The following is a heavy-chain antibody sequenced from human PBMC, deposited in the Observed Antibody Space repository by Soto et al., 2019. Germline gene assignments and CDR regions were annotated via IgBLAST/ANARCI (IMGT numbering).Heavy chain of an antibody. Sequence: ASVKVSCKASGYTFTSYGISWVRQAPGQGLEWMGRISAYNGNTNYAQKLQGRVTMTTDTSTSTAYMELSSLRSDDTAIYYCARMVTFGSLNWFDPWGQGTLVTVSS. D-gene: IGHD3-16*01. CDR1: GYTFTSYG. V-gene: IGHV1-18*01. J-gene: IGHJ5*02. CDR2: ISAYNGNT. CDR3: ARMVTFGSLNWFDP.